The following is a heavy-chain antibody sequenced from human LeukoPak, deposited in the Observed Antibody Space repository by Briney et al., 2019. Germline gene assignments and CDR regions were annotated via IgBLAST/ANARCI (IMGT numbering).Heavy chain of an antibody. D-gene: IGHD3-10*01. V-gene: IGHV1-24*01. Sequence: VSVKVSCKVSGYTLTELSMHWVRQAPGKGYEWMGGFDLEDGETIYAQKFQGRVTMAEATSTDTAYMELSSLRSEDTAVYYWATRKFGELRFDPWGQGTLVTVSS. CDR3: ATRKFGELRFDP. CDR2: FDLEDGET. CDR1: GYTLTELS. J-gene: IGHJ5*02.